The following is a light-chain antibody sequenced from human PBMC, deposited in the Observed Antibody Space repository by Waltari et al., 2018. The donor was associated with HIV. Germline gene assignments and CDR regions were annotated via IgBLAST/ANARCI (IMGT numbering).Light chain of an antibody. J-gene: IGKJ1*01. CDR3: QHYNNWPWT. V-gene: IGKV3-15*01. CDR2: GAF. CDR1: QSVSSN. Sequence: EKLMTQSPATLSVSPGERAPLSCRASQSVSSNLAWYQQKPGQAPRLLIYGAFTRATGIPARFSGSGSGTEFTLTISSLQSEDFAVYYCQHYNNWPWTFGQGTKVATK.